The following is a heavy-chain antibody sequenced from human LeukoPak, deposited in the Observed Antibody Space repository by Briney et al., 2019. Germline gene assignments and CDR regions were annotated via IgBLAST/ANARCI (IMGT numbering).Heavy chain of an antibody. Sequence: LSGGSLRLSCAASGFTFSSYSMSWVRQAPGKGLEWVSTITSTTRSTRYADSVKGRFTLSRDNSKNTLYLQMNSLRVEDTAVYYCARGRYYGSGPCFDYWGQGTLVTVSS. D-gene: IGHD3-10*01. CDR1: GFTFSSYS. V-gene: IGHV3-30*03. CDR2: ITSTTRST. J-gene: IGHJ4*02. CDR3: ARGRYYGSGPCFDY.